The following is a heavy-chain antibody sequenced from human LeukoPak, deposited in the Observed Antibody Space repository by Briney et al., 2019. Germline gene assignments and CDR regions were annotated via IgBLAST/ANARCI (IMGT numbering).Heavy chain of an antibody. V-gene: IGHV3-23*01. D-gene: IGHD6-6*01. Sequence: GGSLRLSCAASGFTFSSYAMSWVRQAPGKGLEWVSAISGSGGSTYYADSVKGRFTISRDNSKNTLYLQMNSLRAEDTAVYYCAKVSSSDYYCGMDVWGQGTTVTVSS. J-gene: IGHJ6*02. CDR1: GFTFSSYA. CDR2: ISGSGGST. CDR3: AKVSSSDYYCGMDV.